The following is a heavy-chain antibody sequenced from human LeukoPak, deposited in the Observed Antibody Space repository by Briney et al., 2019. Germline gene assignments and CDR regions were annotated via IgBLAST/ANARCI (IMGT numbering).Heavy chain of an antibody. D-gene: IGHD7-27*01. CDR3: ARESDLISNWGSYFDY. CDR1: GGTFSSYA. Sequence: SVKVSCKASGGTFSSYAISWVRQAPGQGLEWMGRIIPILGIANYAQKFQGRVTITADKSTSTAYMELSSLRSEDTAVYYCARESDLISNWGSYFDYWGQGTLVTVSS. V-gene: IGHV1-69*04. J-gene: IGHJ4*02. CDR2: IIPILGIA.